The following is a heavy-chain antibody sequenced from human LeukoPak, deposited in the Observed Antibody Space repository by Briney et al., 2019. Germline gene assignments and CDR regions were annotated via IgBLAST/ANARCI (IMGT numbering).Heavy chain of an antibody. V-gene: IGHV3-23*01. Sequence: GGSLRLSCAASGFTFSSYAMSWVRQAPGKGLEWVSAISGSGGSIYYADSVKGRFTISRDNAKRSLYLQMNSLRAEDTAVYYCARREVAAEISFGFDYWGQGTLVTVSS. J-gene: IGHJ4*02. CDR1: GFTFSSYA. D-gene: IGHD2-15*01. CDR2: ISGSGGSI. CDR3: ARREVAAEISFGFDY.